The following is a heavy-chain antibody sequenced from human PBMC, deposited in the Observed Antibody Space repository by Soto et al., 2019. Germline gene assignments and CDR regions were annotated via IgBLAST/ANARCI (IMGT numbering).Heavy chain of an antibody. V-gene: IGHV1-69*13. J-gene: IGHJ6*02. CDR1: GGTFSSYA. CDR3: ARAVVVVIATGYYYYAMDV. CDR2: FIPIFGTA. D-gene: IGHD2-15*01. Sequence: ASVKVSCKASGGTFSSYAISWVRQAPGQGLEWMGSFIPIFGTANYAQKFKGRVTITADESTRTAYMELSSLRSEDTAVYYCARAVVVVIATGYYYYAMDVWGQGTTVTVSS.